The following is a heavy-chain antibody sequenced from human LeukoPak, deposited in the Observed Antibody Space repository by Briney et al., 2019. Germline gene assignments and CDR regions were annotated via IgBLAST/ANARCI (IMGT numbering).Heavy chain of an antibody. V-gene: IGHV5-10-1*01. CDR3: ARREYYYHGMDV. D-gene: IGHD1-26*01. Sequence: GESLKISCKDSGHSFTSYWISWVRQMPGKGLEWMGRIDPSDSYTNYSPSFQGHVTISVDKSISTAYLQWSSLKASDSAMYYCARREYYYHGMDVWGQGTTVTVSS. CDR2: IDPSDSYT. CDR1: GHSFTSYW. J-gene: IGHJ6*02.